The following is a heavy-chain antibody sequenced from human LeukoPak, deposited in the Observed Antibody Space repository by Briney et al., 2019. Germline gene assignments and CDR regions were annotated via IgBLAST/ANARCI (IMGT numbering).Heavy chain of an antibody. CDR3: AKDRGSYSPLYYFDY. D-gene: IGHD1-26*01. J-gene: IGHJ4*02. CDR2: ISYDGNNE. Sequence: PGGTLRLSCAASGFTFSSYGMHWVRQAPGKGLEWVSLISYDGNNEYYADSVQGRFTISRDNSKNALYLQMTSLRAEDTAVYYCAKDRGSYSPLYYFDYWGQGTLVTVSS. V-gene: IGHV3-30*18. CDR1: GFTFSSYG.